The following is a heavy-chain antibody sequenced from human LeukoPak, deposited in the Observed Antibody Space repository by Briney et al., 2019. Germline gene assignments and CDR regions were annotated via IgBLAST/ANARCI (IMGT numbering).Heavy chain of an antibody. J-gene: IGHJ3*02. V-gene: IGHV4-59*01. CDR1: GGSISTYY. D-gene: IGHD3-22*01. CDR2: IYYSGTT. Sequence: SETLSLTSTVSGGSISTYYWSWIRRPPGKGLEWIGCIYYSGTTSYNPSLKSRVTISVDTSKNQFSLKLSSVTAADTAVYYCARARLHYYNRDAFDIWGQGSMVTVSS. CDR3: ARARLHYYNRDAFDI.